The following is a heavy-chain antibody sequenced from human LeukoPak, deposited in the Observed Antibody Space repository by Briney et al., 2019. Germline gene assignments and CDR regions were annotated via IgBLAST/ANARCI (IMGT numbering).Heavy chain of an antibody. J-gene: IGHJ4*02. Sequence: GGSLRLSCAASGFTFSSYGMHWVRQAPGKGLEWVAFIRYDGSNKYYADSVKGRFTISRDNSKNTLYLQMNSLRAEDTAVYYCASPLGYYYDSSGYYGPFDYWGQGTLVTVSS. V-gene: IGHV3-30*02. CDR3: ASPLGYYYDSSGYYGPFDY. D-gene: IGHD3-22*01. CDR1: GFTFSSYG. CDR2: IRYDGSNK.